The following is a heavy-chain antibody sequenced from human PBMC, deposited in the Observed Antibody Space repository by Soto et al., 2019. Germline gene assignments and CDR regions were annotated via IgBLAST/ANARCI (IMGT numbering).Heavy chain of an antibody. J-gene: IGHJ4*02. CDR3: AKRRALSNNLFFDK. V-gene: IGHV2-5*01. D-gene: IGHD3-10*01. CDR2: LYWNDIK. CDR1: GFSTNGGGGG. Sequence: QITLKGPGQRRVQPPQPPTRICSPPGFSTNGGGGGGGWILRPPGRAPEGLALLYWNDIKWFGPFLQFRLSVTKDSSKNQVVLTMTHMDPKDTATYYCAKRRALSNNLFFDKWGQGALVTVSS.